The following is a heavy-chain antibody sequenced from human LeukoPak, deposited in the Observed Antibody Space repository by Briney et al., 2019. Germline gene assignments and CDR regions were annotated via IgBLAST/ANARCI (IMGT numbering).Heavy chain of an antibody. CDR1: GFTFSDYY. D-gene: IGHD3-3*01. Sequence: GGSLRLSCAASGFTFSDYYMSWIRQAPGEGLEWVSYLSSSGSTIYYTDSVKGQFTISRDNAKNSLYLQMNSLRAEDTAVYYCARASVTIFGYYGIDVWGQGTTVTVSS. CDR2: LSSSGSTI. CDR3: ARASVTIFGYYGIDV. V-gene: IGHV3-11*01. J-gene: IGHJ6*02.